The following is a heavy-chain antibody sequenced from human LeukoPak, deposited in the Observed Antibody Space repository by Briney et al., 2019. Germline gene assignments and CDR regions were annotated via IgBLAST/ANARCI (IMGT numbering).Heavy chain of an antibody. J-gene: IGHJ4*02. V-gene: IGHV4-39*01. D-gene: IGHD2-2*01. CDR1: GGSISSSSYY. CDR3: AREGSLCSSTSCYSY. Sequence: SETLSLTCTVSGGSISSSSYYWGWIRQPPGTGLEWIGSIYYSGSTYYNPSLKSRVTISVDTSKNQFSLKLSSVTAADTAVYYCAREGSLCSSTSCYSYWGQGTLVTVSS. CDR2: IYYSGST.